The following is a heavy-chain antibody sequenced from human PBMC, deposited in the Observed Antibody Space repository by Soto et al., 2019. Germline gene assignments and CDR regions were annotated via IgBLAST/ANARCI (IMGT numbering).Heavy chain of an antibody. Sequence: VASVKVSCKASGYTFTSYAMHWVRQAPGQRLEWMGWINAGNGNTKYSQKFQGRVTITRDTSASTAYMELSSLRSEDTAVYYCARDKYASTYFDYWGQGTLVTVSS. CDR2: INAGNGNT. CDR3: ARDKYASTYFDY. D-gene: IGHD2-8*01. J-gene: IGHJ4*02. V-gene: IGHV1-3*01. CDR1: GYTFTSYA.